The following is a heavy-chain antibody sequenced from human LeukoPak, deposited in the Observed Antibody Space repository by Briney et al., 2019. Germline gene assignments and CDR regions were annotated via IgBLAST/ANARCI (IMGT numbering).Heavy chain of an antibody. J-gene: IGHJ5*02. CDR1: GGSISSGSYY. CDR2: IYTSGST. Sequence: SETLSLTCTVSGGSISSGSYYWSWLRQPAGKGLEWIGRIYTSGSTNYNPSLESRVTISLDTSKNQFSLKLSSVTAADTAVYYCARETYMNYYDSSGPNGWFDPWGQGTLVTVSS. D-gene: IGHD3-22*01. CDR3: ARETYMNYYDSSGPNGWFDP. V-gene: IGHV4-61*02.